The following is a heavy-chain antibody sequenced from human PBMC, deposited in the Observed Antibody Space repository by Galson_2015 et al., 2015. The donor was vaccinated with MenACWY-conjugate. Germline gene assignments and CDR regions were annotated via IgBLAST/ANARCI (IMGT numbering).Heavy chain of an antibody. D-gene: IGHD3-22*01. CDR1: GFTFSVSG. V-gene: IGHV3-23*01. Sequence: SLRLSRAASGFTFSVSGMNWVRQAPGKGLEWGSDISGSGDSKKYADSVKGRFTVSRDNSKNTLYLQMNSLRAEVTAVYYCAKEYYYDSSDYFGPTSEIWGQGTTVTVSS. CDR2: ISGSGDSK. CDR3: AKEYYYDSSDYFGPTSEI. J-gene: IGHJ3*02.